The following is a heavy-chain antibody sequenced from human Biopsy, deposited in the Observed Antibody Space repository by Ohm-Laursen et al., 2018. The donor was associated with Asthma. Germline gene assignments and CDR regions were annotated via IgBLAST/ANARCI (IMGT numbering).Heavy chain of an antibody. CDR3: ARAVDYSHYYGIDV. CDR1: GYTFNSAG. V-gene: IGHV1-18*01. J-gene: IGHJ6*02. Sequence: SVTVSCKTSGYTFNSAGITWVRQAPGQGLEWMGWIRVYNGSTKVAQKLQDRVTMITDTSTSTAYMELRSLRSDDTAVYFCARAVDYSHYYGIDVWGQGTTVTVS. D-gene: IGHD3-10*01. CDR2: IRVYNGST.